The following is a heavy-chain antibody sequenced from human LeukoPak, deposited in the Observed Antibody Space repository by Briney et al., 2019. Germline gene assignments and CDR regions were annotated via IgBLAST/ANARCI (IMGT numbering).Heavy chain of an antibody. V-gene: IGHV4-59*01. D-gene: IGHD5-12*01. CDR3: ARGGRGYSGYDWGGSDFDY. J-gene: IGHJ4*02. CDR2: IYYSGST. Sequence: SETLSLTCTVSGGSISSYYWSWIRQPPGKGLGWIGYIYYSGSTNYNPSLKSRVTISVDTSKNQFSLKLSSVTAADTAVYYCARGGRGYSGYDWGGSDFDYWGQGTLVTVSS. CDR1: GGSISSYY.